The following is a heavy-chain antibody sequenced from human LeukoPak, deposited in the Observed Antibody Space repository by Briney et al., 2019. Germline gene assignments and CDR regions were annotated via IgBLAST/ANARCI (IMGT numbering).Heavy chain of an antibody. D-gene: IGHD2-2*01. CDR1: GGSISSYY. Sequence: SETLCLTCTVSGGSISSYYWSWIRQPPGKGLEWIGYIYYSGSTNYNPSLKSRVTISVDTSKNRFSLKLSSVTAADTAVYYCARVRVVPAALDAFDIWGQGTMVTVSS. CDR2: IYYSGST. CDR3: ARVRVVPAALDAFDI. J-gene: IGHJ3*02. V-gene: IGHV4-59*01.